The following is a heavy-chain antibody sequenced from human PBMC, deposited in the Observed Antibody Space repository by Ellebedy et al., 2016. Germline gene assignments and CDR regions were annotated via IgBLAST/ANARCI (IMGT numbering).Heavy chain of an antibody. J-gene: IGHJ4*02. V-gene: IGHV3-7*01. CDR1: GFTFSSYW. CDR3: AREAVAGSPGDS. CDR2: IKQDESEK. Sequence: GESLKISXAASGFTFSSYWMSWVRQAPGKGLEWVANIKQDESEKYYVDSVKGRFTISRDNAKNSLYLHMNSLRAEDTAVYYCAREAVAGSPGDSWGQGTLVTVSS. D-gene: IGHD6-19*01.